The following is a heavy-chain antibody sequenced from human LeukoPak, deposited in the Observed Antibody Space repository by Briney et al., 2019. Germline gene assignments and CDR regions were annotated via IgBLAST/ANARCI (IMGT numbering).Heavy chain of an antibody. CDR3: ARQKLSHGNFDY. Sequence: PGGSLRLSCAASGFTLSSYAMHWVRQATGKGLEWVSAIGIAGDTFYAGSVKGRFTISRENAKNSFYLQMNSLTVEDTAVHYCARQKLSHGNFDYWGQGTLVTVSS. J-gene: IGHJ4*02. CDR2: IGIAGDT. V-gene: IGHV3-13*01. D-gene: IGHD3-10*01. CDR1: GFTLSSYA.